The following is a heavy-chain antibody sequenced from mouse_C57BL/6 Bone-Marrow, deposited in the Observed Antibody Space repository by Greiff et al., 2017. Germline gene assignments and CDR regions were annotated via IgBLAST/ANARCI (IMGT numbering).Heavy chain of an antibody. CDR2: ISNGGGST. CDR1: GFTFSDYY. CDR3: ARQGNWAFAY. J-gene: IGHJ3*01. V-gene: IGHV5-12*01. Sequence: EVQLVESGGGLVQPGGSLKLSCAASGFTFSDYYMYWVRQTPEKRLEWVAYISNGGGSTYYPDTVKGRFTISRDNAKNTLYLQMSRLKSEDTAMYYCARQGNWAFAYWGQGTLVTVSA. D-gene: IGHD4-1*01.